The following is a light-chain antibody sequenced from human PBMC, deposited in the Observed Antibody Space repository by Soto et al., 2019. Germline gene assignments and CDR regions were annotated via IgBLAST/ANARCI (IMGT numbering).Light chain of an antibody. V-gene: IGKV1-39*01. J-gene: IGKJ1*01. CDR2: AAS. CDR3: QRSLSFPRT. Sequence: DIPMTQSPSSLSASVGDGVTITCRAGQTISSYLNWYQQKPGKAPKLLIYAASTLQSDVPSRFSGSGSGTDFTLTISSLQPEDFATYYCQRSLSFPRTFGQGTKVEIK. CDR1: QTISSY.